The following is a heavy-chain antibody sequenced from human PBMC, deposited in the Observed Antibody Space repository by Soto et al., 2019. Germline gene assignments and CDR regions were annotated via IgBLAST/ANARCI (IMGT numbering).Heavy chain of an antibody. V-gene: IGHV3-48*02. J-gene: IGHJ6*02. CDR3: ASVGITIFGVDSNAYYGMDV. Sequence: EVQLVESGGGLVQPGGSLRLSCAASGFTFSSYSMNWVRQAPGKGLEWVSYISSSSSTIYYADSVKGRFTISRDNAKNSLYLQMNSLRDEDTAVYYCASVGITIFGVDSNAYYGMDVWGQGTTVTVSS. CDR1: GFTFSSYS. D-gene: IGHD3-3*01. CDR2: ISSSSSTI.